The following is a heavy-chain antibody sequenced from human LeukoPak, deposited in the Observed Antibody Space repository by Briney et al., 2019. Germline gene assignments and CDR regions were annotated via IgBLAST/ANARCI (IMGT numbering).Heavy chain of an antibody. D-gene: IGHD3-3*01. Sequence: GASVKVSCKASGYTFTSYGISWVRQAPGQGLEWMGWISAYNGNTNYAQKLQGRVTMTTDTSTSTAYMELRSLRSDDTAVYYCARDLVYYDFWSGYYKGEGYYFDYWGQGTLVTVSS. CDR2: ISAYNGNT. CDR1: GYTFTSYG. J-gene: IGHJ4*02. V-gene: IGHV1-18*01. CDR3: ARDLVYYDFWSGYYKGEGYYFDY.